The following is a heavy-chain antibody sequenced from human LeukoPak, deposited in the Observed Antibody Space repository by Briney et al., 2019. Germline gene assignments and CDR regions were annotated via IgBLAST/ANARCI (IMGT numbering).Heavy chain of an antibody. CDR3: AKRVVGSYD. J-gene: IGHJ4*02. Sequence: GGSLRLSCAASGFTFSNYGMHWVRQAPGKGLEWVSAISGSGSSTYYADSVKGRFTISRDNSKNTLYLQMNSLRAEDSALYYCAKRVVGSYDWGQGTLVTASS. CDR2: ISGSGSST. V-gene: IGHV3-23*01. CDR1: GFTFSNYG. D-gene: IGHD2-15*01.